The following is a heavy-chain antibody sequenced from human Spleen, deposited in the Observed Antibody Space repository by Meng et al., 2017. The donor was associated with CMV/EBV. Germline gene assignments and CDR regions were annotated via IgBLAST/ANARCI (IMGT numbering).Heavy chain of an antibody. CDR2: MNPNSGNT. J-gene: IGHJ4*02. V-gene: IGHV1-8*01. CDR3: ARDSPVYCSSTSCLALTSVDY. CDR1: GYTFTSYD. Sequence: ASVKVSCKASGYTFTSYDINWVRQATGQGLEWMGWMNPNSGNTGYAQKFQGRVTMTRNTSISTAYMELSSLRSEDTAVYYCARDSPVYCSSTSCLALTSVDYWGQGTLVTVSS. D-gene: IGHD2-2*01.